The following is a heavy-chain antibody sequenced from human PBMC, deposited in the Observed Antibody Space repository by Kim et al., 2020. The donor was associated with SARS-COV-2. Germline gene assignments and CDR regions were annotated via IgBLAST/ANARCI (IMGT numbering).Heavy chain of an antibody. Sequence: VKGRFTISRDNSKTTLYLQMNSLRAEDTAGYYCAREKYSSSWPYNWFDPWGQGTLVTVSS. CDR3: AREKYSSSWPYNWFDP. V-gene: IGHV3-30*01. D-gene: IGHD6-13*01. J-gene: IGHJ5*02.